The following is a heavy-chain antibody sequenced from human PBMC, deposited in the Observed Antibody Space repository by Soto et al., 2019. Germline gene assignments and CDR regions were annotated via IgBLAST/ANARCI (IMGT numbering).Heavy chain of an antibody. V-gene: IGHV3-23*01. D-gene: IGHD2-21*01. CDR2: IATTGETT. J-gene: IGHJ4*01. CDR1: GFTFNTYD. Sequence: EVQLLESGGGLVQPGGSLRLSCAASGFTFNTYDMSWVRQAPGTGLEWVSSIATTGETTFYADSVRGRFTISRHNSKNPLFLQITTLRADVTAIYYCVRHCGGWGHGTLVTVSS. CDR3: VRHCGG.